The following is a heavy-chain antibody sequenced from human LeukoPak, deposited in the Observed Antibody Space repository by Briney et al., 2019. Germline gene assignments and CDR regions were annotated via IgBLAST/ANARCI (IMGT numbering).Heavy chain of an antibody. V-gene: IGHV3-30*02. D-gene: IGHD5-12*01. CDR3: AKDEAFAVATIIRSDY. CDR1: GFTFSSYG. J-gene: IGHJ4*02. CDR2: IWYDGSNK. Sequence: PGGSLRLSCAASGFTFSSYGMHWVRQAPGKGLEWVAVIWYDGSNKYYADSVKGRFTISRDNSRNTLYLQMNSLRAEDTAVYYCAKDEAFAVATIIRSDYWGQGTLVTVSS.